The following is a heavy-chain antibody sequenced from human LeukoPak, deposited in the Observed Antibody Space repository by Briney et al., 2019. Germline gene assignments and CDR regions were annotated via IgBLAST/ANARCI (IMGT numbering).Heavy chain of an antibody. Sequence: PGGSLRLSCAASGFTFSSYGMHWVRQAPGKGLEWVAVIWYDGSNKYYADSVKGRFTISRDNSKNTLYLQMNSLRAEDTAVYYRATLWFGEYNYYYYYGMDVWGQGTTVTVSS. V-gene: IGHV3-33*01. CDR1: GFTFSSYG. D-gene: IGHD3-10*01. CDR3: ATLWFGEYNYYYYYGMDV. CDR2: IWYDGSNK. J-gene: IGHJ6*02.